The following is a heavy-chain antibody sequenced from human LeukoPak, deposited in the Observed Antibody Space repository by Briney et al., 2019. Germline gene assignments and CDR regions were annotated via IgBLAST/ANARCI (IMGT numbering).Heavy chain of an antibody. CDR2: IIPIFGTA. CDR1: GGTFSSYA. Sequence: SVTVSCKASGGTFSSYAISWVRQAPGQGLEWMGGIIPIFGTANYAQKFQGRVTITADESTSTAYMELSSLRSEDTAVYYCARTRSSSPLGYYYYGMDVWGQGTTVTVSS. V-gene: IGHV1-69*13. J-gene: IGHJ6*02. CDR3: ARTRSSSPLGYYYYGMDV. D-gene: IGHD6-6*01.